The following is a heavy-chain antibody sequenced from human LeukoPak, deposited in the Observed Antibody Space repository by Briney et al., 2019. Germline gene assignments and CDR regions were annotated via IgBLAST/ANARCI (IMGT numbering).Heavy chain of an antibody. J-gene: IGHJ4*02. CDR2: ISSGSSAI. D-gene: IGHD7-27*01. CDR3: GTGDPRFDY. Sequence: GESLRLSCAASGFSFSTYSMNWVRQAPGKGLQWVSYISSGSSAIYYTDSVKGRFTITRDDAKNSVYLQMNSLRTEDTAVYYCGTGDPRFDYWGQGILVTVSS. V-gene: IGHV3-48*01. CDR1: GFSFSTYS.